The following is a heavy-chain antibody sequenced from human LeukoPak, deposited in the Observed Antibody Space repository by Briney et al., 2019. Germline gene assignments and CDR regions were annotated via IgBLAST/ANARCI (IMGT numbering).Heavy chain of an antibody. J-gene: IGHJ4*02. Sequence: ASVKVSCKASGYTFTSYGISWVRQAPGQGLEWMGWISAYNGNTKYAQKVQGRVTMITDTSTNTAYVELRSLRSDDTAVYYCVRDGPDRRDGYDWDYWGQGTLVTVSS. V-gene: IGHV1-18*01. CDR3: VRDGPDRRDGYDWDY. CDR1: GYTFTSYG. CDR2: ISAYNGNT. D-gene: IGHD5-24*01.